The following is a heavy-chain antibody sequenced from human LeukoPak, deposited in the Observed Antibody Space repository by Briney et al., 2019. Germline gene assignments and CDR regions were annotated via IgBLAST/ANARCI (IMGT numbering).Heavy chain of an antibody. D-gene: IGHD6-19*01. V-gene: IGHV4-61*02. CDR1: GDSITSGSYY. Sequence: SETLSLTCTVSGDSITSGSYYWSWIRQPAGKGLEWIGRIFISGGTNYNPSLRSRVTMSLDTPKNQFSLKLYSVTAADTAVYYCARPGSGWYFDYWGQGTLVTVSS. CDR3: ARPGSGWYFDY. CDR2: IFISGGT. J-gene: IGHJ4*02.